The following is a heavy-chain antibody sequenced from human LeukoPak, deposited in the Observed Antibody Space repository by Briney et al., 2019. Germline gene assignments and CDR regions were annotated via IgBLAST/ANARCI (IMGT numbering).Heavy chain of an antibody. J-gene: IGHJ4*02. CDR3: ERDGKWLRLYY. V-gene: IGHV3-7*01. CDR2: IKQDGSEK. Sequence: GGSLRLSCAASGLTFSSYWMSWVRQAPGKGLEWVANIKQDGSEKYYVDSVKGRFTISRDNAKNSLYRQMNSLRAEDTAVSSCERDGKWLRLYYWGQGNLVTVSS. D-gene: IGHD5-12*01. CDR1: GLTFSSYW.